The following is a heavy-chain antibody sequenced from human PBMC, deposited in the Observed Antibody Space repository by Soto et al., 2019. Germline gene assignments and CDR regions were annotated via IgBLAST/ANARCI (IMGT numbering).Heavy chain of an antibody. CDR2: IIPIFGTA. V-gene: IGHV1-69*12. CDR1: GGTFSSYA. D-gene: IGHD3-3*01. Sequence: QVQLVQSGAEVKKPGSSVKVSCKASGGTFSSYAISWVRQAPGQGLEWMGGIIPIFGTANYAQKFQGRVTMTADESTSTAYRGLSSLRSEDTGVYYCASGDYDFWSGPGGGMDVWGQGTTVTVSS. CDR3: ASGDYDFWSGPGGGMDV. J-gene: IGHJ6*02.